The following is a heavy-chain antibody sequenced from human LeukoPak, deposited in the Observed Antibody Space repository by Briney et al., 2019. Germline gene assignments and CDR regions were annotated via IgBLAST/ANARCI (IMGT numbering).Heavy chain of an antibody. V-gene: IGHV3-30*02. CDR3: ARENYYDSSGYYALGAFDI. Sequence: GGSLRLSCAASGFRFSSYGMHWVRQAPGKGLDWVAYIRYDGINEYYADSVKGRFTISRDNAKNTLYLQMNSLRAEDTAVYYCARENYYDSSGYYALGAFDIWGQGTLVTVSS. J-gene: IGHJ3*02. D-gene: IGHD3-22*01. CDR1: GFRFSSYG. CDR2: IRYDGINE.